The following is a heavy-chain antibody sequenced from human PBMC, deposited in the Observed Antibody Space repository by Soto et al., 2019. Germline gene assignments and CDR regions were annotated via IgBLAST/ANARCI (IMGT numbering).Heavy chain of an antibody. D-gene: IGHD2-15*01. CDR3: AKDRFCSGGSCYTDY. Sequence: PGGSLRLSCAAPGFIFSSFAMSWVRQAPGKGLEWVSTISGSDGSTYYADSVQGRFTISRDNSKDTLSLQMNSLRAEDTAVYYCAKDRFCSGGSCYTDYWGQGTLVTVSS. J-gene: IGHJ4*02. CDR1: GFIFSSFA. CDR2: ISGSDGST. V-gene: IGHV3-23*01.